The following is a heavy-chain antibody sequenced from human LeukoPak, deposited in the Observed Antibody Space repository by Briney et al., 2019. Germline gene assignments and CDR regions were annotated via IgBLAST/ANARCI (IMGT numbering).Heavy chain of an antibody. CDR2: IYYSGST. CDR3: ARQNGDILTGYYSFDYGYFDY. J-gene: IGHJ4*02. CDR1: GGSISSYY. Sequence: SETLSLTCTVSGGSISSYYWSWIRQPPGKGLEWIGYIYYSGSTNYNPSLKSRVTISVDTSKNQFSLKLSSVTAADTAVYYCARQNGDILTGYYSFDYGYFDYWGQGTLVTVSS. V-gene: IGHV4-59*01. D-gene: IGHD3-9*01.